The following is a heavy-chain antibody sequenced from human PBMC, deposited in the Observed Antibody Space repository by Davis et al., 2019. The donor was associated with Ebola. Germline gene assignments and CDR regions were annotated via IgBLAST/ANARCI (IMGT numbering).Heavy chain of an antibody. CDR1: GFTFSSFG. J-gene: IGHJ4*02. CDR3: AKAWGVAGTSYFDY. CDR2: IKQDGSDK. D-gene: IGHD6-19*01. Sequence: PGGSLRLSCAASGFTFSSFGMNWVRQAPGKGLEWVANIKQDGSDKYYVDSVKGRFTISRDNSKNTLYLQMNSLRAEDTAVYYCAKAWGVAGTSYFDYWGQGTLVTVYS. V-gene: IGHV3-7*01.